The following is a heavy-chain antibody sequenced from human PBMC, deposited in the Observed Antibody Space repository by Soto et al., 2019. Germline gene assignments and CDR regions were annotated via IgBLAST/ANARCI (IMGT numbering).Heavy chain of an antibody. J-gene: IGHJ5*02. CDR1: GGSISSGDYY. D-gene: IGHD6-13*01. V-gene: IGHV4-30-4*01. CDR2: IYYSGST. CDR3: ARDSSSWGWFDP. Sequence: SETLSLTCTVSGGSISSGDYYWSWIRQPPGNGLEWIGYIYYSGSTYYNPSLKSRVTISVDTSKNQFSLKLSSVTAADTAVYYCARDSSSWGWFDPWGQGTLVTVSS.